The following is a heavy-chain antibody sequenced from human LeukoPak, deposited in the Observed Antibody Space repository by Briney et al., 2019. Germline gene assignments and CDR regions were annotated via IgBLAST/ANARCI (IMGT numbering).Heavy chain of an antibody. Sequence: SETLSLTCTVSGGSISSYYWSWIRQPPGKGLEWIGYIYYSGSTNYNPSLKSRVTRSVDTSKNQFSLKLSSVTAADTAVYYCARAYGSGSEASYGMDVWGQGTTVTVSS. V-gene: IGHV4-59*01. CDR3: ARAYGSGSEASYGMDV. D-gene: IGHD3-10*01. CDR1: GGSISSYY. J-gene: IGHJ6*02. CDR2: IYYSGST.